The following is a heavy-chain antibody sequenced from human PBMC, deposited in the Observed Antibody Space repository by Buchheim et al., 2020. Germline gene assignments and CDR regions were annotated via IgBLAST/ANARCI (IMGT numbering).Heavy chain of an antibody. CDR3: ATKSPPQWGDTGIDDY. D-gene: IGHD2-21*02. V-gene: IGHV3-15*01. CDR1: GFTFSNAW. Sequence: EVHLVESGGGLVKPGGSLRLSCAASGFTFSNAWMSWVRQAPGKGLEWVARIKRKSDGESIDYAAPVKGRFTISRDDSNDTVYLQMNSLKTEDTAVYYCATKSPPQWGDTGIDDYWGQGTL. CDR2: IKRKSDGESI. J-gene: IGHJ4*02.